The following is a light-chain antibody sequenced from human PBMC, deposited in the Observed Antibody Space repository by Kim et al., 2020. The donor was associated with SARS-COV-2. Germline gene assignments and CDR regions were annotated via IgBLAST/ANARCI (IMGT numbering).Light chain of an antibody. V-gene: IGKV1-27*01. CDR3: QKYNSARLT. CDR2: GAS. J-gene: IGKJ4*01. Sequence: GDTVTMTCRASPGVSNYLAWYQQKPGEVPNLLIFGASTLQSGVPSRFSGSGSGTEFTLTISSLRPEDVATYYCQKYNSARLTFGGGTKVDIK. CDR1: PGVSNY.